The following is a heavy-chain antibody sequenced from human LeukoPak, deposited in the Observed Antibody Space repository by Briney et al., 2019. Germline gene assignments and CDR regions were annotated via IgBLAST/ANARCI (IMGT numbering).Heavy chain of an antibody. CDR2: INPNSGGT. CDR3: ARDLTMIVVNYYYYGMDV. V-gene: IGHV1-2*02. CDR1: GYTFTGYY. J-gene: IGHJ6*02. Sequence: ASVKVSCKASGYTFTGYYMHWVRQAPGQGFEWMGWINPNSGGTNYAQKFQGRVTMTRDTSISTAYMELSRLRSDDTAVYYCARDLTMIVVNYYYYGMDVWGQGTTVTVSS. D-gene: IGHD3-22*01.